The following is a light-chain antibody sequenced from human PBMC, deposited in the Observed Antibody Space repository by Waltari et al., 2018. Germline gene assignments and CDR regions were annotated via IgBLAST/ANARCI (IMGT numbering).Light chain of an antibody. V-gene: IGLV1-36*01. Sequence: XSVLTXPPSVSEAPRQRVPISCSGSSSNXGNNAVNXYQHLPGRAPRLLIYHDYXLPSGVXXRXSXSRSGXSASLAISGLXSDDEAXXXCATWDDSLSGXVFXGXTKLTVL. CDR3: ATWDDSLSGXV. CDR1: SSNXGNNA. CDR2: HDY. J-gene: IGLJ2*01.